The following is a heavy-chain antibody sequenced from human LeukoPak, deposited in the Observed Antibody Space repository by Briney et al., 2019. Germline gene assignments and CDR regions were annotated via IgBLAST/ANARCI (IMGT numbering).Heavy chain of an antibody. V-gene: IGHV4-39*01. CDR2: IYYSGST. D-gene: IGHD3-22*01. Sequence: SETLSLTCTVSGGSISSSSYYWGWIRQPPGKGLEWIGSIYYSGSTHYNPSLKSRVTISVDTSKNQFSLKLSSVTAADTAVYYCARQRPVRAGYYYDSSGSDHFDYWGQGTLVTVSS. CDR1: GGSISSSSYY. J-gene: IGHJ4*02. CDR3: ARQRPVRAGYYYDSSGSDHFDY.